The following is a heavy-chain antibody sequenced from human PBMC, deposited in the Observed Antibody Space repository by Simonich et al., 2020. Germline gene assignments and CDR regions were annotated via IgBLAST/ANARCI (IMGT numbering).Heavy chain of an antibody. CDR3: ARVRFEAFDI. CDR1: GYTFTGYY. CDR2: INPNSGGK. J-gene: IGHJ3*02. V-gene: IGHV1-2*02. Sequence: QVQLVQSGAEVKKPGASVKVSCKASGYTFTGYYVHWVRQAPGQGLGWMGWINPNSGGKNYEQKFQGRVTMTRDTSISTAYMELSRLRSDDTAVYYCARVRFEAFDIWGQGTMVTVSS.